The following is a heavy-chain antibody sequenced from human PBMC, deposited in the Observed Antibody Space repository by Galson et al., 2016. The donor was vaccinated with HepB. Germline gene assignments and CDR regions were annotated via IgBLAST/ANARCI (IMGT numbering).Heavy chain of an antibody. D-gene: IGHD4-17*01. V-gene: IGHV1-69*13. CDR1: GGTFSTYG. Sequence: SVKVSCKVSGGTFSTYGISWLRQAPGQGLEWMGGIIPKFPTPSYAQKFQGSVTMTADESTSTVYMELSSLTSDDTAVCYCARDRYGDFRDAFHIWGQGTLVTVSS. CDR2: IIPKFPTP. CDR3: ARDRYGDFRDAFHI. J-gene: IGHJ3*02.